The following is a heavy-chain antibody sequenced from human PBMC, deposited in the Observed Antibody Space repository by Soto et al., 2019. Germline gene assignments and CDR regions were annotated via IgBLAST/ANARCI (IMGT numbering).Heavy chain of an antibody. CDR3: ARLNYRFRGIAAAGRRVPSWFDP. CDR2: ISSSGSTI. Sequence: GGSLRLSCAASGFTFSDYYMSWIRQAPGKGLEWVSYISSSGSTIYYADSVKGRFTISRDNAKNSLYLQMNSLRAEDTAVYYCARLNYRFRGIAAAGRRVPSWFDPWGQGTLVTVSS. CDR1: GFTFSDYY. V-gene: IGHV3-11*01. J-gene: IGHJ5*02. D-gene: IGHD6-13*01.